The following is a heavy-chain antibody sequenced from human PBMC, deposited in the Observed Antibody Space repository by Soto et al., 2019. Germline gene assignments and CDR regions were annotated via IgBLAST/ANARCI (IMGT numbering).Heavy chain of an antibody. CDR1: GFTFDDYA. D-gene: IGHD3-10*01. Sequence: ESGGGLVQPGRSLRLSCAASGFTFDDYAMHWVRQAPGKGLEWVSGISWNSGSIGYADSVKGRFTISRDNAKNSLYLQMNSLRAEDTALYYCAKDRATTMVRGVIISFYFDYWGQVTLVTVSS. CDR2: ISWNSGSI. CDR3: AKDRATTMVRGVIISFYFDY. J-gene: IGHJ4*02. V-gene: IGHV3-9*01.